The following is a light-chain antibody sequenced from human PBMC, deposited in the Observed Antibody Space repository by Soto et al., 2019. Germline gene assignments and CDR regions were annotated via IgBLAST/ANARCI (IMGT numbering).Light chain of an antibody. V-gene: IGLV2-14*01. J-gene: IGLJ1*01. CDR1: SSDVGAYNY. CDR3: SSYITRSTVYV. Sequence: QSALTQPASVSGSPGQSITISCTGTSSDVGAYNYVSWYQQHPGKAPQLMIYEVSNRPSGVSNRFSGSKSGNTASLTISGLQAEDEADYYCSSYITRSTVYVFGTGTKV. CDR2: EVS.